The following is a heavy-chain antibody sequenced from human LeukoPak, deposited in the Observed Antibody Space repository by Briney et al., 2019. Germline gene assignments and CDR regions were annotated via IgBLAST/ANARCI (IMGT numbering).Heavy chain of an antibody. V-gene: IGHV4-34*01. CDR3: ARRQYCSGGSCEFVY. J-gene: IGHJ4*02. CDR1: GGSFSGYY. Sequence: SETLSLTCAVYGGSFSGYYWSWIRQPPGKGLEWIGEINHSGSTNYNPSLKSRVTISVDTSKNQFSLKLSSVTAADTAVYYCARRQYCSGGSCEFVYWGQGTLVTVSS. D-gene: IGHD2-15*01. CDR2: INHSGST.